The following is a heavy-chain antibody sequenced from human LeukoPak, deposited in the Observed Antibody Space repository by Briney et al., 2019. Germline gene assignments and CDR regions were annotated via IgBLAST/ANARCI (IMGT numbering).Heavy chain of an antibody. CDR3: AKVGPGATKNAFDI. V-gene: IGHV3-30*18. CDR1: GFTFSSYG. J-gene: IGHJ3*02. CDR2: ISYDGSNK. D-gene: IGHD1-26*01. Sequence: GGSLRLSCAASGFTFSSYGMHWVRQAPGKGLEWVAVISYDGSNKYYADSVKGRFTISRDNSKSTLYLQMNSLRAEDTAVYYCAKVGPGATKNAFDIWGQGTMVTVSS.